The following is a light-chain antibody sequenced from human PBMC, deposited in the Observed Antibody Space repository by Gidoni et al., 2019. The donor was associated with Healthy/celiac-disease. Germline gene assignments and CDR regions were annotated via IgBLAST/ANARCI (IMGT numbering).Light chain of an antibody. Sequence: EIVLTQSPATLSLSPGERATLSCRASQSVSSYLACYQPKPGQAPRLLLYDASNRATVIPARFSGSGSGTDFTLTISSLEPEDFAVYYCQQRSNWPSTFGQGTKVEIK. CDR3: QQRSNWPST. V-gene: IGKV3-11*01. CDR1: QSVSSY. J-gene: IGKJ1*01. CDR2: DAS.